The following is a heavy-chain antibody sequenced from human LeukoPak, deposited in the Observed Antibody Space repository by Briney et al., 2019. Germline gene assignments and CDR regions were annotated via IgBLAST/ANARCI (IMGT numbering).Heavy chain of an antibody. D-gene: IGHD3-9*01. J-gene: IGHJ4*02. Sequence: PSETLSLTCTVSGVSVSSGSYYWSWIRQPPGKGLEWIGYIYYSGSTNYNPSLKSRVTISVDTSKNQFSLKLSSVTAADTAVYYCARTPGWDPDYFDYWGQGTLATVSS. CDR1: GVSVSSGSYY. V-gene: IGHV4-61*01. CDR3: ARTPGWDPDYFDY. CDR2: IYYSGST.